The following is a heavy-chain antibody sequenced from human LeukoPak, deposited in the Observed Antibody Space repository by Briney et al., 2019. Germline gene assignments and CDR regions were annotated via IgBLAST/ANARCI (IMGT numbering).Heavy chain of an antibody. J-gene: IGHJ6*02. CDR1: GGSISSNNYY. CDR3: ARVDYYYYFGMDV. V-gene: IGHV4-39*01. Sequence: SETLSLTCTVSGGSISSNNYYWGWIRQPPGKGLEWIGSIYYSGSTYYNPSLKGRVTISVDTSKSQFSLKLSSVTAADTAVYYCARVDYYYYFGMDVWGQGTTVTVSS. CDR2: IYYSGST.